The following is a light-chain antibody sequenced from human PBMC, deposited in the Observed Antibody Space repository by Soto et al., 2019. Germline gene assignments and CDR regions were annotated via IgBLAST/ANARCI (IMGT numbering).Light chain of an antibody. CDR2: HVS. Sequence: EIILTQSPATLSVSPGDRVSLSCRGSRNLYNDLAWYQQKPGQLPRLLISHVSTRASGVPARFSGSGSGTQFTLTISSLQSEDSAVYLWQQLVYWPITFGKGARLEIK. J-gene: IGKJ5*01. V-gene: IGKV3-15*01. CDR1: RNLYND. CDR3: QQLVYWPIT.